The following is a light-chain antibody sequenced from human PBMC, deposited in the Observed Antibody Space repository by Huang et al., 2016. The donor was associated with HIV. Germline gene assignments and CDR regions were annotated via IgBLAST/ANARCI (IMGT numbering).Light chain of an antibody. CDR2: AAS. CDR1: QSISSD. CDR3: QQSYSTLRYT. J-gene: IGKJ2*01. V-gene: IGKV1-39*01. Sequence: DIQMTQSPSSLSASVGDRVTITCRASQSISSDLNWYQQKPGKAPKLLIYAASSLQSGGPSRFSGSGSGTDFTLTISSLQPEDFATYYCQQSYSTLRYTFGQGTKLEIK.